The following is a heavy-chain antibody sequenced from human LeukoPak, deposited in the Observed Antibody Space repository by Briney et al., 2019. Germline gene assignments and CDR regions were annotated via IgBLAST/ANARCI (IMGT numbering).Heavy chain of an antibody. Sequence: SETLSLTCTVSGGSISSYYWSWIRQPPGKGLEWIGYIYYSGSTNYNPSLKSRVTISVDTSKNQFSLKLSSVTAADTAVYYCARNLDYWGQGTLVTVSS. D-gene: IGHD1-14*01. V-gene: IGHV4-59*01. CDR1: GGSISSYY. J-gene: IGHJ4*02. CDR3: ARNLDY. CDR2: IYYSGST.